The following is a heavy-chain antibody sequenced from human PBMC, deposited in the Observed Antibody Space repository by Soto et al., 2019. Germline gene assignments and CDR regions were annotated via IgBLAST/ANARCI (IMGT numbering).Heavy chain of an antibody. J-gene: IGHJ4*02. V-gene: IGHV2-5*02. CDR2: IFWDDTE. CDR1: GFSLSTNGVG. Sequence: QITLKESGPTLVKPTQTLTLTCTFSGFSLSTNGVGVGWIRQPPGKALEWLALIFWDDTERYRPSLQSRLTIXRXTXXXXVXXSXXXXXPXXXXXXXXXXXXXXXXXXXXXCXXXDYWGQGTLVTVSS. CDR3: XXXXXXXXXXXXXCXXXDY.